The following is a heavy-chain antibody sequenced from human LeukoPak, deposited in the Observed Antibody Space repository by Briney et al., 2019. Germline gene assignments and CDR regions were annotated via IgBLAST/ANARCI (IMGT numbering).Heavy chain of an antibody. D-gene: IGHD2-2*01. Sequence: SETLSLTCAVYSVSFSGYYWSWIRQPPGKGLEWIGEINHSGSTNFNPSLKSRVTISLDTSKNQFSLRVTSVSVADTAVYYCARSPCRSSRCGYYYGMDVWGQGTTVTVSS. J-gene: IGHJ6*02. CDR2: INHSGST. CDR3: ARSPCRSSRCGYYYGMDV. CDR1: SVSFSGYY. V-gene: IGHV4-34*01.